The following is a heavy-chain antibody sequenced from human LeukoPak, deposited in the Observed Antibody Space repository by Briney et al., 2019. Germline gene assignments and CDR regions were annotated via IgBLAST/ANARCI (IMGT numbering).Heavy chain of an antibody. CDR1: GGSISNGNW. Sequence: PSETLSLTCGVSGGSISNGNWWSWVRQPPGKGLEWIGEIHRSGSTNCNPSLKSRVTISVDTSKNQSSLKLSSVTAADTAVYYCASEGDAFDIWGQGTMVTVSS. CDR2: IHRSGST. CDR3: ASEGDAFDI. V-gene: IGHV4-4*02. J-gene: IGHJ3*02.